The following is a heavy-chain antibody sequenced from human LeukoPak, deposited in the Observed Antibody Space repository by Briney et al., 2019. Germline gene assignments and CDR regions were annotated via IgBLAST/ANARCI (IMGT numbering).Heavy chain of an antibody. D-gene: IGHD1-26*01. CDR1: GGSLCSYY. Sequence: SETLSLTCTVSGGSLCSYYWSWIRQPPGKGLEWIGYISYSGSANYNPSLKSRVTISIDTSKNQFSLKLRSVTAADTAVYYCARDLGGVGANDYWGQGTLVTVSS. V-gene: IGHV4-59*01. CDR3: ARDLGGVGANDY. CDR2: ISYSGSA. J-gene: IGHJ4*02.